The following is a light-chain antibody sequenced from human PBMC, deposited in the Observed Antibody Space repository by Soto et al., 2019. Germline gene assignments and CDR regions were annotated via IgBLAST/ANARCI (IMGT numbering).Light chain of an antibody. CDR3: QQYDSYSSKT. CDR1: QGISSY. J-gene: IGKJ1*01. V-gene: IGKV1-9*01. Sequence: DIQLTQSPSFLSASVGDRVTITCRASQGISSYLAWYQQRPGKAPKFLMYAVPTLQSGVPSRFSGSGSGTEFALTISSLQPEDFATYYCQQYDSYSSKTFGQGTKVDNK. CDR2: AVP.